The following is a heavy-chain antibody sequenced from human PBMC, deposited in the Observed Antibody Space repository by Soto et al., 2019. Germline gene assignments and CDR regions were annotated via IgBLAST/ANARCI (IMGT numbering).Heavy chain of an antibody. CDR1: GGSFSGYY. CDR3: ARAGPGYYGSGSPDFTAGVRPEQPKYYYYYGMDV. V-gene: IGHV4-34*01. D-gene: IGHD3-10*01. Sequence: SETLSLTCAVYGGSFSGYYWSWIRQPPGKGLEWIGEINHSGSTNYNPSLKSRVTISVDTSKNQFSLKLSSVTAADTAVYYCARAGPGYYGSGSPDFTAGVRPEQPKYYYYYGMDVWGQGTTVTVSS. CDR2: INHSGST. J-gene: IGHJ6*02.